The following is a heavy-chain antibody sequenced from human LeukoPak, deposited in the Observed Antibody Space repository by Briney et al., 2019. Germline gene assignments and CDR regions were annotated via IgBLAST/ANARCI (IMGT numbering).Heavy chain of an antibody. Sequence: GGSLRLSCAASGFTFSSYSMNWVRQAPGKGLEWVSSISSSSSYIYYADSVKGRFTISRDNAKNSLYLQMNSLRAEDTAVYYCARGDDILTGYYTDPNSDYWGQGTLVTVSS. V-gene: IGHV3-21*01. CDR3: ARGDDILTGYYTDPNSDY. CDR1: GFTFSSYS. J-gene: IGHJ4*02. D-gene: IGHD3-9*01. CDR2: ISSSSSYI.